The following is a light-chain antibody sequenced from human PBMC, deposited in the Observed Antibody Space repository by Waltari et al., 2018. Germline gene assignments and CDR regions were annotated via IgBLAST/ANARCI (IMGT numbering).Light chain of an antibody. J-gene: IGKJ1*01. CDR2: GAS. Sequence: EIVLTQSPGTLSLSPGERATLSCRASQSVGRSLAWYQQNPGQAPRLRIYGASSRATGVPDRWSGSGSVSDFSLTIARLEPEDVAVYYCQHYVRLPATFGQGTKVEI. V-gene: IGKV3-20*01. CDR1: QSVGRS. CDR3: QHYVRLPAT.